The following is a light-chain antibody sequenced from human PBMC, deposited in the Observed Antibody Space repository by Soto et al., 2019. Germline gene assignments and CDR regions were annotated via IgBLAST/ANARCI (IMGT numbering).Light chain of an antibody. CDR3: SSYSRRSTLV. V-gene: IGLV2-14*01. CDR1: SSDVGGYNY. J-gene: IGLJ3*02. CDR2: EVS. Sequence: QSALTQPASVSGSPGQSITISCTGTSSDVGGYNYVAWYQQYPGKAPKLIIYEVSNRPSGVSNRFSGPKSGNTASLTISGVQAEDEADYCCSSYSRRSTLVFGGGTKLTVL.